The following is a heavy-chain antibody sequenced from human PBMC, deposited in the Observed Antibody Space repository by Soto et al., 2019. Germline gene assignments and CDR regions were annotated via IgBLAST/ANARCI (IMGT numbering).Heavy chain of an antibody. CDR2: IYHSGVT. CDR1: GDFISSGGYP. CDR3: ARGYCSGGARNNWFDP. Sequence: QLQLQESGSGLVKPSQTLSVTCTVSGDFISSGGYPWNWIRQPPGKGLEWIGYIYHSGVTYYNPSLKSRVTISVDNSKNQLSLNLTSVTAADTAVYYCARGYCSGGARNNWFDPWGQGTLVTVSS. J-gene: IGHJ5*02. D-gene: IGHD2-15*01. V-gene: IGHV4-30-2*01.